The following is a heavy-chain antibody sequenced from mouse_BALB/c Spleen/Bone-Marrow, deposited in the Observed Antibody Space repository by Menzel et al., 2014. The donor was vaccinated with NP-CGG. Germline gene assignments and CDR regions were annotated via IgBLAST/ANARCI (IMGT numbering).Heavy chain of an antibody. D-gene: IGHD2-14*01. CDR2: ISSGGSYT. Sequence: EVQLVESGGGLVKPGGSLKLSCAAPGFTFSSYTMSWVRQTPEKRLEWVATISSGGSYTYYPDSVKGRFTISRDNAKNTLYLQMSSLKSEDTAMYYCTRSYYRYDEEAWFAYWGQGTLVTVSA. CDR3: TRSYYRYDEEAWFAY. J-gene: IGHJ3*01. V-gene: IGHV5-6-4*01. CDR1: GFTFSSYT.